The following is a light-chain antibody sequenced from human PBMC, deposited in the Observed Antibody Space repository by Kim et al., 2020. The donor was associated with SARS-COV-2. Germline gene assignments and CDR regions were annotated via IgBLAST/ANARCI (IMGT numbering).Light chain of an antibody. V-gene: IGKV3-11*01. CDR3: QQRSNCPIT. CDR1: QSVSSY. J-gene: IGKJ5*01. CDR2: DAS. Sequence: EIVLTQSPATLSLSPGKRATLSCRASQSVSSYLAWYQQKPGQAPRLLIYDASNRATGIPARFSGSGSGTDFTLTISSLEPEDFAVYYCQQRSNCPITFGQGTRLEIK.